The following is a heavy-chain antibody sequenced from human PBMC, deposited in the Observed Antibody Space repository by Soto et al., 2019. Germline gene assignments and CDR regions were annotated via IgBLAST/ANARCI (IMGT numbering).Heavy chain of an antibody. J-gene: IGHJ6*02. CDR2: ISYDGSNK. CDR1: GFTFSSYG. CDR3: AKALGYCSGGSCYSRVSKDYYYYYGMDV. Sequence: GGSLRLSCAASGFTFSSYGMHWVRQAPGKGLEWVAVISYDGSNKYYADSVKGRFTISRDNSKNTLYLQMNSLRAEDTAVYYCAKALGYCSGGSCYSRVSKDYYYYYGMDVWGQGTTVTVSS. V-gene: IGHV3-30*18. D-gene: IGHD2-15*01.